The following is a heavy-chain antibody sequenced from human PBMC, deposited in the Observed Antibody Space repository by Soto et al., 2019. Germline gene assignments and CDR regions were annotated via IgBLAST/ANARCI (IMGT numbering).Heavy chain of an antibody. CDR1: GYSFKSYW. CDR3: ARHRNYDILTGHPDY. J-gene: IGHJ4*02. V-gene: IGHV5-51*01. D-gene: IGHD3-9*01. CDR2: IYPGDSDT. Sequence: GRSLKISCKGSGYSFKSYWIGWVRQMPGKGLEWMGIIYPGDSDTRYNPSFQGQVTISVDKSISTAYLQWSSLKASDTAVYYCARHRNYDILTGHPDYWGQGTLVTVSS.